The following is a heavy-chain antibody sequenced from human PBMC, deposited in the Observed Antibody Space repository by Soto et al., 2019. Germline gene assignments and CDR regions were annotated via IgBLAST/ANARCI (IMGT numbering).Heavy chain of an antibody. J-gene: IGHJ6*02. Sequence: SETLSLTCAVYGGSFSGYYWSWILQPPGKGLEWIGEINHSGSTNYNPSLKSRVTISVDTSKNQFSLKLSSVTAADTAVYYCARKGCGGDCYSPIYYYYYGMDVSGQGTTVTVSS. CDR1: GGSFSGYY. V-gene: IGHV4-34*01. CDR3: ARKGCGGDCYSPIYYYYYGMDV. CDR2: INHSGST. D-gene: IGHD2-21*02.